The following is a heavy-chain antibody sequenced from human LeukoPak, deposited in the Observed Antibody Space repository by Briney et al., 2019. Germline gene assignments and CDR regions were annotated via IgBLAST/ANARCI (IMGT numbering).Heavy chain of an antibody. Sequence: AGSLRLSCAVSGCTFSSYSMSWVRQAPPKGLEWGSSITTSSTYISYADSVKGRFTISRDNAKNSLYLQMNSLRAEDTAVYYCARGKHSSGWFDYWGQGTLVTVSS. V-gene: IGHV3-21*01. CDR3: ARGKHSSGWFDY. CDR2: ITTSSTYI. CDR1: GCTFSSYS. D-gene: IGHD6-19*01. J-gene: IGHJ4*02.